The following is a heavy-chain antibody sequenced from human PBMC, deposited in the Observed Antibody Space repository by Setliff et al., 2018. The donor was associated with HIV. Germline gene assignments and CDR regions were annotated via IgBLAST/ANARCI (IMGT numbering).Heavy chain of an antibody. D-gene: IGHD6-13*01. CDR1: GYSFSSHG. CDR3: AKDISASALYNYGMDV. Sequence: ASVKVSCKTSGYSFSSHGVSWVRQAPGQGLEWVGWISSYTGKTKYAQNVQGRVTLTTDTSTSTAYMELRSLRPDDTAVYYCAKDISASALYNYGMDVWGQGTTVTVSS. CDR2: ISSYTGKT. V-gene: IGHV1-18*01. J-gene: IGHJ6*02.